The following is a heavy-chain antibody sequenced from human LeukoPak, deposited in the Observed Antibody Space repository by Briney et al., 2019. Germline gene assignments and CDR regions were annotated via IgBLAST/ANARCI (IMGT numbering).Heavy chain of an antibody. J-gene: IGHJ4*02. CDR3: ARADCSSSSCYELDY. CDR1: GFTFSDYF. V-gene: IGHV3-11*04. D-gene: IGHD2-2*01. CDR2: ISSSGRTI. Sequence: GGSLRLSCAGSGFTFSDYFMSWIRQAPGKGLEWVSYISSSGRTIYYADSVKGRFTISRDNAKNSLYLQMNSLRAEDTAVYYCARADCSSSSCYELDYWGQGTLVTVSS.